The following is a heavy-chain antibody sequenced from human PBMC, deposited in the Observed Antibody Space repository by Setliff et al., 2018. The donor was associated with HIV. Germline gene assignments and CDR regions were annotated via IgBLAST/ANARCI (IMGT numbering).Heavy chain of an antibody. CDR1: GFTFTNAW. CDR3: VRGLGSEFDY. D-gene: IGHD2-15*01. Sequence: GGSLRLSCKASGFTFTNAWMSWVRQAPGKGLEWVGRIKSKIDGETTDYAAPVKGRFTVSRDDSEKTLYLQMNSLKIEDTAMYYCVRGLGSEFDYWGQGTLVTVSS. J-gene: IGHJ4*02. V-gene: IGHV3-15*01. CDR2: IKSKIDGETT.